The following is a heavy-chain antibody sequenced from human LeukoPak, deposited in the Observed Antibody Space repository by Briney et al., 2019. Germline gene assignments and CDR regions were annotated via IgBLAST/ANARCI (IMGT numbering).Heavy chain of an antibody. Sequence: GGSLRLSCAASGFTVSTNYMSWVRQAPGKGLEWVSFIYSGDSTYYSDSLKGRFTISKDNSKNTLYLQMNSLRAEDTAVYYCAKDSYSSSWYNYYYYYGMDVWGQGTTVTVSS. D-gene: IGHD6-13*01. CDR2: IYSGDST. CDR3: AKDSYSSSWYNYYYYYGMDV. V-gene: IGHV3-53*05. CDR1: GFTVSTNY. J-gene: IGHJ6*02.